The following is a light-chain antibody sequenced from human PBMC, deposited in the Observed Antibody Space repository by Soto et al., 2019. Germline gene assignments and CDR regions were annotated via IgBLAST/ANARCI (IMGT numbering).Light chain of an antibody. Sequence: EIGLTPSPHALSLYPGARATLSFRASQSVSSYLAWDQQKPGQAPSLLTYDASNRATGIPARFSGSGSGTDFTLTISSLEPEDFAVYYCQQPSNWRTFGGGTKVDIK. CDR1: QSVSSY. V-gene: IGKV3-11*01. J-gene: IGKJ4*01. CDR3: QQPSNWRT. CDR2: DAS.